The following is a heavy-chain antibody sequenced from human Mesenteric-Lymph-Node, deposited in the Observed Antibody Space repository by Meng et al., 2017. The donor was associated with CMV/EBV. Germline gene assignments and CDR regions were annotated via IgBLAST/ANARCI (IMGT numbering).Heavy chain of an antibody. CDR1: FTLSSYG. J-gene: IGHJ4*02. Sequence: FTLSSYGMNWVRQAPGKGLEWVSSISSSSSYIYYADSVKGRFTISRDNAKNSLYLQMNSLRAEDTAVYYCARVSDPFIVVVPAAPDYWGQGTLVTVSS. CDR2: ISSSSSYI. V-gene: IGHV3-21*01. CDR3: ARVSDPFIVVVPAAPDY. D-gene: IGHD2-2*01.